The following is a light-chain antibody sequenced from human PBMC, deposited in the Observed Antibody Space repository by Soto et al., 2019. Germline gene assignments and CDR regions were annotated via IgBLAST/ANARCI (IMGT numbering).Light chain of an antibody. J-gene: IGLJ1*01. Sequence: QSALTQPASVSGSPGQSITISCTGTSSDVGGYNYVSWYQQHPGKAPKLMIYEVSNRPSGVSNRFSGSKSGNTASLTISGLQAEDEAYYNCFSLGGGDSHVFGTGTKLTVL. CDR3: FSLGGGDSHV. V-gene: IGLV2-14*01. CDR1: SSDVGGYNY. CDR2: EVS.